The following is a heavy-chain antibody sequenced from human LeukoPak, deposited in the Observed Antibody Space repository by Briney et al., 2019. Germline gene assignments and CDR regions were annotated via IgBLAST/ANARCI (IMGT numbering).Heavy chain of an antibody. D-gene: IGHD6-6*01. V-gene: IGHV3-23*01. CDR1: GFTFSSSA. CDR2: ISRTGGDT. CDR3: AKEVRPNDY. J-gene: IGHJ4*02. Sequence: GGSLRLSCGASGFTFSSSAMCWVRQARGKGLEWVSGISRTGGDTYYADSVKGRFTISRDTSKNTLFLQMNSLRAEDTAVYYCAKEVRPNDYWGQGTLVTVSS.